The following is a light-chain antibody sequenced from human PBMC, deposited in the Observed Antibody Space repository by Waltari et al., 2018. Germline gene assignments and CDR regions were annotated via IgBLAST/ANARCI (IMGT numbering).Light chain of an antibody. V-gene: IGLV2-14*03. Sequence: QSTLTQPASVSGSPGQSITISCTGTSSDVGGHNYVSWYEQHPGKAPKLVIYDVSSRPSGVSNRFSCSKSGNTASLTIYGLQAEDEADYYCSSYTSSSTRVFGTGTRVTVL. CDR1: SSDVGGHNY. CDR3: SSYTSSSTRV. J-gene: IGLJ1*01. CDR2: DVS.